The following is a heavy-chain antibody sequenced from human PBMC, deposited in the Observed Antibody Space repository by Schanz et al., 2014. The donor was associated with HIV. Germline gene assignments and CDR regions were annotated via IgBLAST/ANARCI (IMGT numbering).Heavy chain of an antibody. Sequence: QVQLVESGGGVVQPGRSLSLSCAASGFTFSTYGMHWVRQAPGKGLDWVATMWYEGTNTLYADSVKGRFTISRDDFKDTLYLQMNDLRAEDTAVYYCAKVRRGREILGPFDIWGQGTMVTVS. CDR3: AKVRRGREILGPFDI. V-gene: IGHV3-33*03. CDR2: MWYEGTNT. D-gene: IGHD2-15*01. CDR1: GFTFSTYG. J-gene: IGHJ3*02.